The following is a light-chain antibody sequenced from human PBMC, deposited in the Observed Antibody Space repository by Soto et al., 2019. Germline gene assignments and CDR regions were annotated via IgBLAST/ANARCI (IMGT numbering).Light chain of an antibody. CDR3: QQRSAWPLT. CDR2: DTS. CDR1: QSVGNF. Sequence: EIVLTQSPATLSLSPGERATLSCRASQSVGNFIAWYQQKPGQAPRLLIYDTSNRFTGIPARFSGSGSGTDFTLTINSLESEDSAVFYCQQRSAWPLTFGGETRVEIK. J-gene: IGKJ4*01. V-gene: IGKV3-11*01.